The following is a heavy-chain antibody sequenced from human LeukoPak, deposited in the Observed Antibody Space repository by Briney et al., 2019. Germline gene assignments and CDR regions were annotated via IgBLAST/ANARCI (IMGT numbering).Heavy chain of an antibody. Sequence: SETLSLTCTVSGASIGSTTYYWTWIRQPPGTGLEWIGTIYYTGSTYYNPSLKSRVTISVDTSKNHFSLKVTSVTAADTAVYYCAPQQDSYGPLDYWGQGALVTVSS. CDR3: APQQDSYGPLDY. V-gene: IGHV4-39*02. J-gene: IGHJ4*02. D-gene: IGHD5-18*01. CDR2: IYYTGST. CDR1: GASIGSTTYY.